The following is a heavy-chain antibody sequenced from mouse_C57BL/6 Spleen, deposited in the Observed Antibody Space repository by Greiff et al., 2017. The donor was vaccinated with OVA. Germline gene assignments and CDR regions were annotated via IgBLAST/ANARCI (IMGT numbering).Heavy chain of an antibody. J-gene: IGHJ1*03. V-gene: IGHV5-4*01. Sequence: EVKLEESGGGLVKPGGSLKLSCAASGFTFSSYAMSWVRQTPEKRLEWVATISDGGSYTYYPDNVKGRFTISRDNAKNNLYLQMSHLKSEDTAMYYCARDSYGSSYWYFDVWGTGTTVTVSS. D-gene: IGHD1-1*01. CDR3: ARDSYGSSYWYFDV. CDR2: ISDGGSYT. CDR1: GFTFSSYA.